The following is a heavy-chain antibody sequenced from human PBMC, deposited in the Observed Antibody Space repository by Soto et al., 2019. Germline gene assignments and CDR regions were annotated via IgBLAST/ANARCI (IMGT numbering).Heavy chain of an antibody. CDR1: GFTFTSSA. CDR2: IVVGSGNT. CDR3: ARALASRYCSGGSCRSYYFDY. V-gene: IGHV1-58*01. J-gene: IGHJ4*02. Sequence: SVRVSCKASGFTFTSSAVQWVRQARGQRLEWIGWIVVGSGNTNYAQKFQERVTITRDMSTSTAYMELSSLRSEDTAVYYCARALASRYCSGGSCRSYYFDYWGQGTLVTAPQ. D-gene: IGHD2-15*01.